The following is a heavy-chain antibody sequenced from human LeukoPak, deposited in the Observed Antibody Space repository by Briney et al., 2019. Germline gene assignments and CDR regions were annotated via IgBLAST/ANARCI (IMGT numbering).Heavy chain of an antibody. CDR1: GYTFTSYG. J-gene: IGHJ5*02. CDR2: ISAYNGNT. Sequence: ASVKVSCKASGYTFTSYGISWVRQAPGQGVEWVGWISAYNGNTNYAQKLQGRVTMTTDTSTSTAYMELRSLRSDDTAVYYCAREISSSWYKNWFDPWGQGTLVTVSS. V-gene: IGHV1-18*01. CDR3: AREISSSWYKNWFDP. D-gene: IGHD6-13*01.